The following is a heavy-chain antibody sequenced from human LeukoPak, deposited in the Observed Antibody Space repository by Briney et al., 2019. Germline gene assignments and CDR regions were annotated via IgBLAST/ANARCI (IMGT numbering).Heavy chain of an antibody. CDR3: AKLPGYYGSGSFYFDY. CDR2: ISGSGGST. D-gene: IGHD3-10*01. V-gene: IGHV3-23*01. J-gene: IGHJ4*02. Sequence: GASLRLSCAASGFTFSSYAMSWVRQAPGKGLEWVSAISGSGGSTYYADSVKGRFTISRDNSKNTLYLQMNSLRAEDTAVYYCAKLPGYYGSGSFYFDYWGQGTLVTVSS. CDR1: GFTFSSYA.